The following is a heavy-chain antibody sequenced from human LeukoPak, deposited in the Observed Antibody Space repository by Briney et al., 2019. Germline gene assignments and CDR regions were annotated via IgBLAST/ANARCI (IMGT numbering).Heavy chain of an antibody. J-gene: IGHJ4*02. CDR1: GFTFSRYS. CDR2: ISSSGSTI. D-gene: IGHD3-22*01. CDR3: GGGVSSGYYGSLDY. V-gene: IGHV3-48*04. Sequence: PGGSLRLSCAASGFTFSRYSMNWVRQAPGKGLEWVSSISSSGSTIYYADSVKGRFTISRDNAKNSLYLQMNSLRAEDTAIYYCGGGVSSGYYGSLDYWGQETLVTVSS.